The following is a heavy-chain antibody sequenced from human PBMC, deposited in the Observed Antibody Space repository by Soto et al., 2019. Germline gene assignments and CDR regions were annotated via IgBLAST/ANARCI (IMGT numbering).Heavy chain of an antibody. CDR1: GYTFTGYY. Sequence: ASVKVSCKASGYTFTGYYMRWVRQAPGQGLEWMGIINPSGGSTSYAQKFQGRVTMTRDTSTSTVYMELSSLRSEDTAVYYCARDGLAVAGMNYWGQGTLVTVSS. J-gene: IGHJ4*02. D-gene: IGHD6-19*01. V-gene: IGHV1-46*01. CDR2: INPSGGST. CDR3: ARDGLAVAGMNY.